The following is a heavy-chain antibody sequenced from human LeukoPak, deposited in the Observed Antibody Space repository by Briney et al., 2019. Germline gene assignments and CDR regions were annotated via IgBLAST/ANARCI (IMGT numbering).Heavy chain of an antibody. CDR3: ARHTPGGDPLRFLSP. D-gene: IGHD3-3*01. CDR1: GGSITSNNW. J-gene: IGHJ4*02. CDR2: IYQSGST. V-gene: IGHV4-4*02. Sequence: PSETLSLTCAVSGGSITSNNWWSWVRQPPGKGLEWIGEIYQSGSTNYNPSLKSRVTISVDTSKNQFSLKLSSVTAADTAVYYCARHTPGGDPLRFLSPWGQGTLVTVSS.